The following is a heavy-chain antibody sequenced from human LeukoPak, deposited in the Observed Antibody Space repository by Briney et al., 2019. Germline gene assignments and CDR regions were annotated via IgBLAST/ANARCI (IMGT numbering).Heavy chain of an antibody. CDR1: GFTFNMFW. J-gene: IGHJ4*02. CDR3: AKDEGSGTWHY. Sequence: QIGGSLRLSCAASGFTFNMFWMTWVRQAPGEGLEWVANIKQDGSEENYGDSVKGRFTISRDNAKNSLYLQMNSLRAEDTAVYYCAKDEGSGTWHYWGQGTLVTVSS. D-gene: IGHD2-15*01. CDR2: IKQDGSEE. V-gene: IGHV3-7*03.